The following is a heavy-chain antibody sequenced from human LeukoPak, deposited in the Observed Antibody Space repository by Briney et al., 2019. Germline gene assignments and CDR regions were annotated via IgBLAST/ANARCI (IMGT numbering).Heavy chain of an antibody. Sequence: PGGSLRLSCAASGFTFSTYGMSWVRQAPGKGLEWVSAISGSGGSTYYADSVKGRFTISRDNSKNTLYLQMNSLRAEDRAVYYCAREKRLQLVLDYWDQGTLVTVSS. V-gene: IGHV3-23*01. J-gene: IGHJ4*02. CDR2: ISGSGGST. CDR1: GFTFSTYG. CDR3: AREKRLQLVLDY. D-gene: IGHD6-13*01.